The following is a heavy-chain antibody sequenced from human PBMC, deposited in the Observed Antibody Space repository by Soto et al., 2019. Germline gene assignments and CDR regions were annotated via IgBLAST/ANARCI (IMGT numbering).Heavy chain of an antibody. CDR1: GFTFSSYG. CDR3: AKDHKDIVVVVAATPRFYGFDY. CDR2: ISYDGSNK. J-gene: IGHJ4*02. Sequence: GGSLRLSCAASGFTFSSYGMHWVRQAPGKGLEWVAVISYDGSNKYYADSVKGRFTISRDNSKNTLYLQMNSLRAEDTAVYYCAKDHKDIVVVVAATPRFYGFDYWGQGTLVTVSS. D-gene: IGHD2-15*01. V-gene: IGHV3-30*18.